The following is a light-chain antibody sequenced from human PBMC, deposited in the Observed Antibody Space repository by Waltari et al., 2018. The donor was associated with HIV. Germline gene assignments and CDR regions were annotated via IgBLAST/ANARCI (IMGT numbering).Light chain of an antibody. CDR2: SAS. CDR3: QQSSDTPYT. J-gene: IGKJ2*01. CDR1: QTISNY. V-gene: IGKV1-39*01. Sequence: DIQMTQSPSSLSASVGDRVVISCRASQTISNYLNWYQQKPGKSPKLLIYSASALISGVPARFSGGGSGTDFTLDINNLQPEDFATYYCQQSSDTPYTFGLGTKVEIK.